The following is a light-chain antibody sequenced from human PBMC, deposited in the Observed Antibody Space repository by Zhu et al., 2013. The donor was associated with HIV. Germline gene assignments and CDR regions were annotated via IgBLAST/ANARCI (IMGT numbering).Light chain of an antibody. CDR3: QQYSSPIFT. CDR1: HGIISY. J-gene: IGKJ3*01. CDR2: DAS. V-gene: IGKV1-9*01. Sequence: DIQLTQSPSFLSAAVGDRVTITCRASHGIISYLAWYQQKPGKAPILLISDASTLQSGVPSRFGGSGSGTDFTLTISRLEPEDFAAYYCQQYSSPIFTFGPGTKVD.